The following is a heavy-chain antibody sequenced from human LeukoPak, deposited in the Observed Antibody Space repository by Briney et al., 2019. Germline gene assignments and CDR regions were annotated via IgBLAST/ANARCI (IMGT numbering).Heavy chain of an antibody. V-gene: IGHV4-38-2*02. Sequence: PSETLSLTCTVSGYSISSGYYWGWIRQPPGKGLEWIGSVSHSGSTNYNPSLKSRVTISVDTSKNQFSLKLSSVTAADTAVYYCTRGSIAYYYMDVWGKGTTVTISS. CDR3: TRGSIAYYYMDV. J-gene: IGHJ6*03. CDR1: GYSISSGYY. D-gene: IGHD3-22*01. CDR2: VSHSGST.